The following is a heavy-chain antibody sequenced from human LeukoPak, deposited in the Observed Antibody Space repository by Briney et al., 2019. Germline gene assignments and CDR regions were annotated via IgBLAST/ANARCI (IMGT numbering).Heavy chain of an antibody. CDR3: AKATPGIAVAGGFDY. J-gene: IGHJ4*02. CDR1: GFTFDDYA. Sequence: GGSLRLSCAASGFTFDDYAMHWVRQAPGKGLEWVSGISWNSGSIGYADSVKGRFTISRDNAKNSLYLQMNSLRAEDMALYYCAKATPGIAVAGGFDYWGQGTLVTVSS. D-gene: IGHD6-19*01. V-gene: IGHV3-9*03. CDR2: ISWNSGSI.